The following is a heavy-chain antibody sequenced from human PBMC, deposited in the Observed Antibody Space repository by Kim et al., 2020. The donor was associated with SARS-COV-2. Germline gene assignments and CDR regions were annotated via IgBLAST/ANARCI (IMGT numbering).Heavy chain of an antibody. CDR3: ARVSNSDLYIYGMDV. Sequence: SETLSLTCTVSGGSISGYYWSWIRQPPGMGLEWIGYILYGGSTNYNGGSTSRVTISVDASKNQFSLNLRSVTAAYTPVYYCARVSNSDLYIYGMDVLGRG. CDR2: ILYGGST. D-gene: IGHD1-26*01. CDR1: GGSISGYY. V-gene: IGHV4-59*01. J-gene: IGHJ6*02.